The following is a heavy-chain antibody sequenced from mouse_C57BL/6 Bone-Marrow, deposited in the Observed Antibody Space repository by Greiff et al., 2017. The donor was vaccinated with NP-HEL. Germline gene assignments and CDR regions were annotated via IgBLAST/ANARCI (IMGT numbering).Heavy chain of an antibody. Sequence: VKLQQPGAELVMPGASVKLSCKASGYTFTSYWMHWVKQRPGQGLEWIGEIDPSDSYTNYNQKFKGKSTLTVDKSSSTAYMQLSSLTSEDSAVYYCARAYYYGGFDYWGQGTTLTVSS. D-gene: IGHD1-1*01. V-gene: IGHV1-69*01. CDR2: IDPSDSYT. CDR1: GYTFTSYW. CDR3: ARAYYYGGFDY. J-gene: IGHJ2*01.